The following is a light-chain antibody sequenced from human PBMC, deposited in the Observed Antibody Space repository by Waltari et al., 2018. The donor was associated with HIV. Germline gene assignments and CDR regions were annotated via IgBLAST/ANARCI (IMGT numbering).Light chain of an antibody. CDR3: QQYGNSPQT. J-gene: IGKJ1*01. Sequence: RASQTVSSNYLAWYQQKPGQAPRLLIYGASSRATGIPDRFSGSGSETDFTLTISRLEPEDSAVYYCQQYGNSPQTFGQGTKVEIK. CDR1: QTVSSNY. V-gene: IGKV3-20*01. CDR2: GAS.